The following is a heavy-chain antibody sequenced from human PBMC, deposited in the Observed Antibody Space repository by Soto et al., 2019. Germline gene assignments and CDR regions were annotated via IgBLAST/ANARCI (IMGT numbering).Heavy chain of an antibody. J-gene: IGHJ6*02. CDR1: GYTFTDYW. CDR3: ARNISNCRYYCYAMDV. V-gene: IGHV5-51*01. D-gene: IGHD4-4*01. CDR2: IYPGDSDT. Sequence: GESLKISCKGSGYTFTDYWIGWVRQLPGKGLEWMGIIYPGDSDTRYSPSFQGHVTITVDKSTSTAYLQWNTLKASDTAMYYCARNISNCRYYCYAMDVWGQGTTDTVS.